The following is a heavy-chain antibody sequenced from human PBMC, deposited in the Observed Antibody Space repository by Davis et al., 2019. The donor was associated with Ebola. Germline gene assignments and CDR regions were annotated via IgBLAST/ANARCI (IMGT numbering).Heavy chain of an antibody. V-gene: IGHV3-7*03. CDR1: GFMFSSSA. CDR2: IKQDGSEK. CDR3: ARVGVLRFLDWLLGFDF. Sequence: GESLKISCSVSGFMFSSSAMHWVRQAPGKGLEWVANIKQDGSEKYFVDSVKGRFTISRDNAKSSLYLHMNSLRADDTAVYYCARVGVLRFLDWLLGFDFWGQGTLVTVSS. J-gene: IGHJ4*02. D-gene: IGHD3-3*01.